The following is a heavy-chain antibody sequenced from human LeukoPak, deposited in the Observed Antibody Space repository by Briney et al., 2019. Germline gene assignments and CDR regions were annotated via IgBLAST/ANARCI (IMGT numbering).Heavy chain of an antibody. D-gene: IGHD3-3*01. CDR2: INSNGRST. CDR1: GFTFSSYW. V-gene: IGHV3-74*01. CDR3: TKDRDLEWFNWFDP. Sequence: PGGSLRLSRAASGFTFSSYWMHWVRQAPGKGLVWVSRINSNGRSTNYADSVKGRFTISRDNAKNTLYLQMNSLRAEDTAVYYCTKDRDLEWFNWFDPWGQGTLVTVSS. J-gene: IGHJ5*02.